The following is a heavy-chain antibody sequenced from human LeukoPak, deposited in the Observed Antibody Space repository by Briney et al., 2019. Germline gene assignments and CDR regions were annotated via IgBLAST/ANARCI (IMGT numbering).Heavy chain of an antibody. CDR2: IYYSGST. J-gene: IGHJ5*02. CDR1: DGSISRYY. CDR3: ARGDVWFDP. V-gene: IGHV4-59*01. Sequence: KPSETLSLTCTVSDGSISRYYWSWIRQPPGKGLEWIGYIYYSGSTNYNPSLKSRVTISVDTSKNQFSLKLSSVTAADTAVYYCARGDVWFDPWGQGTLVTVSS.